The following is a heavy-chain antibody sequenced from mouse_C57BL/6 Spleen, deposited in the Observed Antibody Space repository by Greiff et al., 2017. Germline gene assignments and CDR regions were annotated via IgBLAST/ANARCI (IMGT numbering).Heavy chain of an antibody. J-gene: IGHJ4*01. V-gene: IGHV1-66*01. CDR2: IYPGSGNT. CDR1: GYSFTSYY. Sequence: QVQLQQSGPELVKPGASVKISCKASGYSFTSYYIHWVKQRPGQGLEWIGWIYPGSGNTKYNEKFKGKATLTADTSSSTAYMQLSSLTSEDSAVYYCAYGYDRGYAMDYWGQGTSVTVSS. D-gene: IGHD2-2*01. CDR3: AYGYDRGYAMDY.